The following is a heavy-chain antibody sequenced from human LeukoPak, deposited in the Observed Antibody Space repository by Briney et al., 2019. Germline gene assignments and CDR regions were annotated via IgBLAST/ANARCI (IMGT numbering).Heavy chain of an antibody. J-gene: IGHJ6*04. V-gene: IGHV3-30*18. CDR1: GFTFSSYG. Sequence: GRSLRLSCAAYGFTFSSYGMHWVRQAPGKGLEWVAVISYDGSNKYYADSVKGRFTISRDNSKNTLYLQMNSLRAEDTAVYYCAKVVQYSSSWYGSYYYGMDVWGKGTTVTVSS. D-gene: IGHD6-13*01. CDR2: ISYDGSNK. CDR3: AKVVQYSSSWYGSYYYGMDV.